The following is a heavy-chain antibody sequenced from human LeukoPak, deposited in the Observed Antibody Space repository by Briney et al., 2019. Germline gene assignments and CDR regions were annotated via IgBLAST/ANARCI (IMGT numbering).Heavy chain of an antibody. Sequence: PGGSLRLSCATSGFTFSSYAMSWVRQAPGKGLEWVSGISGSGGSTYYADSVKGRFTISRDNSKKTLHLQMNSLRAEDTAVYYCAKGVAGLLPNFDYWGQGTLVTVSS. J-gene: IGHJ4*02. D-gene: IGHD6-19*01. CDR2: ISGSGGST. CDR1: GFTFSSYA. V-gene: IGHV3-23*01. CDR3: AKGVAGLLPNFDY.